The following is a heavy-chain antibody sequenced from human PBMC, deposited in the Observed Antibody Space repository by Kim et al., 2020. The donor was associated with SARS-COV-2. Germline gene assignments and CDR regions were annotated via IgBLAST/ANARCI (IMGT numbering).Heavy chain of an antibody. CDR1: GGSFSDYY. CDR3: ARGGGVSSNWLGYAYYYG. CDR2: INHSGST. Sequence: SETLSLTCAVYGGSFSDYYWSWIRQPPGKGLEWIGEINHSGSTNYNPSLKSRITISVDTSKNQLSLKLNSVTAADTGMYYCARGGGVSSNWLGYAYYYG. J-gene: IGHJ6*01. V-gene: IGHV4-34*01. D-gene: IGHD6-13*01.